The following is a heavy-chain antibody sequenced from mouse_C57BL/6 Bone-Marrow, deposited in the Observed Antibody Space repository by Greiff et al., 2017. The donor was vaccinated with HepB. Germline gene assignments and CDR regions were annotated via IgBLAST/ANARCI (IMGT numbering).Heavy chain of an antibody. D-gene: IGHD6-1*01. J-gene: IGHJ3*01. CDR2: IRLKSDNYAT. CDR1: GFTFSNYW. V-gene: IGHV6-3*01. Sequence: EVQLQQSGGGLVQPGGSMKLSCVASGFTFSNYWMNWVRQSPEKGLEWVAQIRLKSDNYATHYAESVKGRFTISRDDSKSSVHLNMNNLRAEDTGIYFCTGANSDGEFADWGQGTLVTVSA. CDR3: TGANSDGEFAD.